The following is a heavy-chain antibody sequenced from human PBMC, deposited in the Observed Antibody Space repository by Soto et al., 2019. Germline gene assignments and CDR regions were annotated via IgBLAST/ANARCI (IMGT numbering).Heavy chain of an antibody. CDR2: IIPIFGTA. CDR3: ARVLRTYYYDSSGYPGPYYFDY. D-gene: IGHD3-22*01. Sequence: SVKVSCKASGGTFSSYAISWVRQAPGQGLEWMGGIIPIFGTANYAQKFQGRVTITADESTSTAYMELSSLRSEDTAVYYCARVLRTYYYDSSGYPGPYYFDYWGQGTLVTVSS. V-gene: IGHV1-69*13. CDR1: GGTFSSYA. J-gene: IGHJ4*02.